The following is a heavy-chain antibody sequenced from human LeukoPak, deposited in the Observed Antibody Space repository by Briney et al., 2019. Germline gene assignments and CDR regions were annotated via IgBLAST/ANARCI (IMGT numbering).Heavy chain of an antibody. V-gene: IGHV3-23*01. J-gene: IGHJ5*02. D-gene: IGHD2-2*01. CDR1: GFTFSSYA. CDR2: ISGSGGGT. CDR3: AKGLVVVVPAA. Sequence: GGSLRLSCAASGFTFSSYAMSWVRQAPGKGLEWVSTISGSGGGTYYAESVKGRFTISRDNSKSMLYLQMNSLRAEDTAVCYCAKGLVVVVPAAWGQGTLVTVSS.